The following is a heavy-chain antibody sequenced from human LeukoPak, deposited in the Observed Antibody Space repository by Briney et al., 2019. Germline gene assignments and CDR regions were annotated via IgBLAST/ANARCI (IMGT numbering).Heavy chain of an antibody. CDR2: ISGSGGST. CDR3: AKVRAMATVTSDPFQH. CDR1: GFTFSSYA. J-gene: IGHJ1*01. Sequence: GGSLRLSCAASGFTFSSYAMSWVRQAPGKGLEWVSVISGSGGSTDYADSVKGRFTISRDNSKNTLYLQMNSLRDEDTAIYYCAKVRAMATVTSDPFQHWGQGTQVTVSS. V-gene: IGHV3-23*01. D-gene: IGHD4-17*01.